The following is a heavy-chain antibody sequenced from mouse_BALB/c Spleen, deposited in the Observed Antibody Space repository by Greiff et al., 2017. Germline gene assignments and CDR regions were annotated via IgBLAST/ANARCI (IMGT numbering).Heavy chain of an antibody. CDR1: GFTFTDYY. CDR3: ARDRYDASFDY. J-gene: IGHJ2*01. Sequence: EVKVVESGGGLVQPGGSLRLSCATSGFTFTDYYMSWVRQPPGKALEWLGFIRNKANGYTTEYSASVKGRFTISRDNSQSILYLQMNTLRAEDSATYYCARDRYDASFDYWGQGTTLTVSS. CDR2: IRNKANGYTT. D-gene: IGHD2-14*01. V-gene: IGHV7-3*02.